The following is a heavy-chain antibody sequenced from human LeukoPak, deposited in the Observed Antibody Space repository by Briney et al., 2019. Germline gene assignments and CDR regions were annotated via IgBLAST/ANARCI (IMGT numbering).Heavy chain of an antibody. V-gene: IGHV3-21*01. J-gene: IGHJ6*02. CDR3: ARDLKKIAGASPYYYGMDV. CDR1: GFTFSSYS. CDR2: ISSSSSYI. Sequence: PGGSLRLSCAASGFTFSSYSMNWVRQAPGKGLEWVSSISSSSSYIYYADSVKGRFTISRDNAKNSLYLQMNSLRAEDTAVYYCARDLKKIAGASPYYYGMDVWGQGTTVTVSS. D-gene: IGHD1-26*01.